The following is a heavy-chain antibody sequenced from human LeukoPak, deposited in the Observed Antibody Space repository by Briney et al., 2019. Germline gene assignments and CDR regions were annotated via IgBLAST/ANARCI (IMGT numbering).Heavy chain of an antibody. CDR3: AKDQGYCSSTSCYVGYYYYGMDV. D-gene: IGHD2-2*01. V-gene: IGHV3-23*01. CDR2: ISGSGGST. J-gene: IGHJ6*02. Sequence: PGGSLRLSCAASGFTFSSYSLNWVRQAPGKGLEWVSAISGSGGSTYYADSVKGRFTISRDNSKNTLYLQMNSLRAEDTAVYYCAKDQGYCSSTSCYVGYYYYGMDVWGQGTTVTVSS. CDR1: GFTFSSYS.